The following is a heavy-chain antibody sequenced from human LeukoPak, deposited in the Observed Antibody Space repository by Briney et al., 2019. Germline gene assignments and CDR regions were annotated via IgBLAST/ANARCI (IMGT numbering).Heavy chain of an antibody. V-gene: IGHV3-21*01. J-gene: IGHJ4*02. CDR3: ASGYDSYYFDY. Sequence: GGSLRLSCAASGFTFSSYSMNWVRQAPGKGLEWVSSISSSSSYIYYAESVKGRFTISRDNAKNSLYLQMNSPRAEDTAVYYCASGYDSYYFDYWGQGTLVTVSS. D-gene: IGHD5-12*01. CDR1: GFTFSSYS. CDR2: ISSSSSYI.